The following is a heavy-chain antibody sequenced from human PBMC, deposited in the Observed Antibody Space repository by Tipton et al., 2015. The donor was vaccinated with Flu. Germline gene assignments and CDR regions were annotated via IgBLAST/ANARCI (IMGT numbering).Heavy chain of an antibody. J-gene: IGHJ6*02. Sequence: QLVQSGAEVKKPGGSLKISCKASGYDFTTYWIGWVRQMPGKGLEWMGIIYPGDSDTRYSPSFQGQVTISADKSISTAYLEWSSLKASDTAMYYCARLSGGTSDYYNGLDVWGQGTTVTVSS. CDR3: ARLSGGTSDYYNGLDV. CDR1: GYDFTTYW. D-gene: IGHD4-23*01. V-gene: IGHV5-51*01. CDR2: IYPGDSDT.